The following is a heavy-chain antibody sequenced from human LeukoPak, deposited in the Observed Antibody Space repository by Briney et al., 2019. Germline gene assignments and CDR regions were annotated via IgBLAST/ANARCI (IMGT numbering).Heavy chain of an antibody. Sequence: GGSLRLSCAASGFTFDDYAMHWIRQAPGKGLEWVSLISWDGGSTYYADSVKGRFTISRDNNKNSLYLQMNSLRTEDTAFYYCAKDSLQQIALAGTAFDYWGQGTLVTVSS. V-gene: IGHV3-43D*03. J-gene: IGHJ4*02. CDR3: AKDSLQQIALAGTAFDY. D-gene: IGHD6-19*01. CDR1: GFTFDDYA. CDR2: ISWDGGST.